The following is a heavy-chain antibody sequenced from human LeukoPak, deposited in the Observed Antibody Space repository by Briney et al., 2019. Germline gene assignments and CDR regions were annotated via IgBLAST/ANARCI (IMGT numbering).Heavy chain of an antibody. D-gene: IGHD2-15*01. Sequence: PGGSLRLSCAASGFTFSNYAMRWVRQAPGRGLEWVSAISGSGGSTYYADSVRGRFTISRDNSKNTLHLQMNSLRAEDTAVYYCVKDKYPVVVAATLDYWGQGILVTVSS. CDR3: VKDKYPVVVAATLDY. V-gene: IGHV3-23*01. CDR1: GFTFSNYA. CDR2: ISGSGGST. J-gene: IGHJ4*02.